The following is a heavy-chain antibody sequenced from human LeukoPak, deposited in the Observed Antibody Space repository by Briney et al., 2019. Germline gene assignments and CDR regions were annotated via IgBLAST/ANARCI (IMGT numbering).Heavy chain of an antibody. CDR2: IYYSGST. V-gene: IGHV4-30-4*01. Sequence: SETLSLTCTVSGGSISSGDYYWSWIRQPPGKGLEWIGYIYYSGSTYYNPSLKNRVTISVDTSKNQFSLKLSSVTAADTAVYYCARDESEYDAFDIWGQGTMVTVSS. J-gene: IGHJ3*02. CDR3: ARDESEYDAFDI. CDR1: GGSISSGDYY. D-gene: IGHD2/OR15-2a*01.